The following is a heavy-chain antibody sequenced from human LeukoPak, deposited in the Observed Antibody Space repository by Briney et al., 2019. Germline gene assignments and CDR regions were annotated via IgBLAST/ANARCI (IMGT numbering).Heavy chain of an antibody. CDR2: IYYSGST. CDR3: ARHRYYYYGMDV. Sequence: PSETLSLTCTVSGGSISSSSYYWGWIRQPPGKGLEWIGSIYYSGSTYYNPSLKSRVTISVDTSKNQFSLKLTSVTAADTAVYYCARHRYYYYGMDVWGQGTTVTVSS. V-gene: IGHV4-39*01. CDR1: GGSISSSSYY. J-gene: IGHJ6*02.